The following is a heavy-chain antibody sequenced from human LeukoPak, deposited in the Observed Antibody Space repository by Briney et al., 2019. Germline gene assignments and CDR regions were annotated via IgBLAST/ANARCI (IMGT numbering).Heavy chain of an antibody. D-gene: IGHD3-10*01. V-gene: IGHV1-69*05. CDR3: HYYGSGSSPYYFDY. CDR2: IIPIFGTA. J-gene: IGHJ4*02. CDR1: GGTFSSYA. Sequence: ASVKVSCKASGGTFSSYAISWVRQAPGQGLEWMGGIIPIFGTANYAQKFQGRVTITTDESTSTAYMELSSLRSEDTAVYYCHYYGSGSSPYYFDYWGQGTLVTVSS.